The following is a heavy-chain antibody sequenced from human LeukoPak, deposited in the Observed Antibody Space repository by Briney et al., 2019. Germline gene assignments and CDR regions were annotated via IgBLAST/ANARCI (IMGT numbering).Heavy chain of an antibody. CDR2: ISGSGGST. J-gene: IGHJ6*03. V-gene: IGHV3-23*01. D-gene: IGHD3-3*01. Sequence: GGSLRLPYAASGFTFSSYAMSWVRQAPGKGLEWVSAISGSGGSTYYADSVKGRFTISRDNSKNTLYLQMNSLRAQDTAVYYRAKSVRFLENYYYMDVWGKGTTVTVSS. CDR3: AKSVRFLENYYYMDV. CDR1: GFTFSSYA.